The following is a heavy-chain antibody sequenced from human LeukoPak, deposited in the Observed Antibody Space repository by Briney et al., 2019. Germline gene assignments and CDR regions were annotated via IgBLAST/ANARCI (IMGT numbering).Heavy chain of an antibody. J-gene: IGHJ4*02. Sequence: SETLSLTCTVSGDSIISDAYHWGWIRQPPGEGLQWIGSFSYRGSTYYNPSLKSRVTVSVDTSKNQFSLRLISVTDADTAVYYCAKSRSNSRTDFEYWGQGSLVTVSS. CDR1: GDSIISDAYH. CDR2: FSYRGST. D-gene: IGHD1-26*01. CDR3: AKSRSNSRTDFEY. V-gene: IGHV4-39*07.